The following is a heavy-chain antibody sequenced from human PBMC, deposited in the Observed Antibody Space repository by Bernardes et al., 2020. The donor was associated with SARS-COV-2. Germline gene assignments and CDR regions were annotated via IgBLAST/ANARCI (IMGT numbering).Heavy chain of an antibody. V-gene: IGHV2-5*01. Sequence: SGPTLVKPTQTLTLTCTFSGFSLSTDGVGVGWIRQPPGKALEWLALIYWNDDKRYSPSLKNRLTITKDTSKNQVVLTMTNMDPVDTATYYCVHTISSTVVSWYFDLWGRGTLVTVSS. D-gene: IGHD4-17*01. CDR1: GFSLSTDGVG. J-gene: IGHJ2*01. CDR3: VHTISSTVVSWYFDL. CDR2: IYWNDDK.